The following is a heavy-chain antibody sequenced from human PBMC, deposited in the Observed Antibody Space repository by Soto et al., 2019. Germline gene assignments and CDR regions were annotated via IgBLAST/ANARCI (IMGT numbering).Heavy chain of an antibody. Sequence: QVQLVESGGAVVQPGRSLRLSCAASGFSFNTFGTHWVRQAPGKGLEWLTVISYDGSDKYYADSVEGRFIISRDNSENTLYLQMNSLRPDDTAVYYCARGPYYGSGTLDYWGQGTLVTVSS. CDR2: ISYDGSDK. CDR1: GFSFNTFG. J-gene: IGHJ4*02. D-gene: IGHD3-10*01. CDR3: ARGPYYGSGTLDY. V-gene: IGHV3-30*03.